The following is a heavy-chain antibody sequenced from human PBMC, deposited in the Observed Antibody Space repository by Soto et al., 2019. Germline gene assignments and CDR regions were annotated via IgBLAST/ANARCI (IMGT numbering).Heavy chain of an antibody. Sequence: SETLSLTCTVSGGSISSYYWSWIRQPPGKGLEWIGYIYYSGSTNYNPSLKSQVTISVDTSKNQFSLKLSSVTAADTAVYYCARSVYDYIWGSYRYGYAFDIWGQGTMVTVSS. CDR3: ARSVYDYIWGSYRYGYAFDI. D-gene: IGHD3-16*02. V-gene: IGHV4-59*12. J-gene: IGHJ3*02. CDR2: IYYSGST. CDR1: GGSISSYY.